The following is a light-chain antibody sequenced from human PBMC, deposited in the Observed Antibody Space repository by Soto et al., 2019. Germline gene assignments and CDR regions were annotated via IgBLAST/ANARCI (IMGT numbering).Light chain of an antibody. CDR1: QSISSW. CDR2: DAS. J-gene: IGKJ1*01. CDR3: QQYEGFSRT. Sequence: DIQMTQSPSTLSASVGDRVTITCRASQSISSWLAWYQQKPGEAPNLLIYDASSLESGVPPRFSGSGSGTEFTLTISSLQPDDFATYYCQQYEGFSRTFGQGTKVEIK. V-gene: IGKV1-5*01.